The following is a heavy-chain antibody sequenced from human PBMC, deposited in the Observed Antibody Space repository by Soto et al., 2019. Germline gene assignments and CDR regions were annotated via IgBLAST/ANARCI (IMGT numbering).Heavy chain of an antibody. CDR2: ISAYNGNT. J-gene: IGHJ5*02. CDR1: GYTFTSYG. CDR3: ARDQAANYGSSWFNWFDP. D-gene: IGHD6-13*01. Sequence: ASVKVSCKASGYTFTSYGISWVRQAPGQGLEWMGWISAYNGNTNYAQRLQGRVTMTTDTSTSTAYMELRSLRSDGTAVYYCARDQAANYGSSWFNWFDPWGQRTLVTVSS. V-gene: IGHV1-18*01.